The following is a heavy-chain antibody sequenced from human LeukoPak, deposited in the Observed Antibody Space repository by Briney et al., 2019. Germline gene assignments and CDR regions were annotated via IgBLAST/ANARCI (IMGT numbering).Heavy chain of an antibody. V-gene: IGHV3-23*01. D-gene: IGHD5-12*01. Sequence: GGSLRLSCAASGFTFSIYAMNWVRQAPGKGLEWVSGIGGGGETTYYGESVKGRSTISRDNSKNTLYLQMNSLRAEDTAVYYCANLSGWLHRSGWYFDYWGQGTLVTVSS. CDR2: IGGGGETT. CDR1: GFTFSIYA. J-gene: IGHJ4*02. CDR3: ANLSGWLHRSGWYFDY.